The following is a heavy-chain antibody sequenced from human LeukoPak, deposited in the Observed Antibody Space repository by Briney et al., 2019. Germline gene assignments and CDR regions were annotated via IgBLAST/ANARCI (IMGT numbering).Heavy chain of an antibody. CDR1: GYTFTSYD. CDR2: MNPNSGNT. Sequence: GASVKVSCKASGYTFTSYDIYWVRQATGQGLEWMGWMNPNSGNTGYAQKFQGRVTMTRNTSISTAYMELSSLRSEDTAVYYCARTLLTPLGYHMDVWGKGTTVTVSS. CDR3: ARTLLTPLGYHMDV. V-gene: IGHV1-8*01. J-gene: IGHJ6*03. D-gene: IGHD2-15*01.